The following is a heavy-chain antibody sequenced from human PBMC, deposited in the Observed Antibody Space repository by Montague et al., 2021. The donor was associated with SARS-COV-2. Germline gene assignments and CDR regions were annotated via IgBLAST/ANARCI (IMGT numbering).Heavy chain of an antibody. Sequence: SETLSLTCTVSGGSISSYYWSWIRQPPGKGLEWIGYIYYSGSTNXNPSLKSRVTISVDTSKNQFSLKLSSVTAADTAVYYCARDLGYNWNYYYYGMDVWGQGTTVTVSS. CDR2: IYYSGST. V-gene: IGHV4-59*01. J-gene: IGHJ6*02. CDR3: ARDLGYNWNYYYYGMDV. CDR1: GGSISSYY. D-gene: IGHD1-20*01.